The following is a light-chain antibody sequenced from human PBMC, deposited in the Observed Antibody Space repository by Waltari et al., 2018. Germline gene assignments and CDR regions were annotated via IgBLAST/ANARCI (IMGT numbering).Light chain of an antibody. V-gene: IGLV5-37*01. CDR2: YKSDSEK. CDR3: MFWPSNVWV. J-gene: IGLJ3*02. CDR1: SDINLGDFN. Sequence: QPVLTQPPSSSASPGESARLTCPLPSDINLGDFNIYCSQHKPGSPPRFLLYYKSDSEKAQGSGVPSRFSGSKDASANAGILLISGLQSEDEADYYCMFWPSNVWVFGGGTKLTVL.